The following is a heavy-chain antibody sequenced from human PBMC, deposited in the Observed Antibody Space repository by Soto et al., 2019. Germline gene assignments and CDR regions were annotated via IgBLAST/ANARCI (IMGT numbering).Heavy chain of an antibody. CDR3: ANDIVATPRPY. J-gene: IGHJ4*02. V-gene: IGHV3-23*01. CDR2: INAGGVTT. D-gene: IGHD5-12*01. CDR1: GFIFSSYA. Sequence: GGSLRLACAASGFIFSSYAMRCVRQAPGKALEWVSTINAGGVTTYYADSVKGRFTISRDNSKNTLYLQMNSLRAEDTAVYYCANDIVATPRPYWGQGTLGTVSS.